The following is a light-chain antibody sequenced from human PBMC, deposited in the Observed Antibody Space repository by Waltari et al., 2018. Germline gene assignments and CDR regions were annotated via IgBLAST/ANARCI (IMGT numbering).Light chain of an antibody. CDR2: GAS. J-gene: IGKJ4*01. CDR3: QQRAQWPLT. Sequence: EIVFTQSPATLSLLPGERATLSCRASQSVGNYLAWHQQKPGQSPRLLISGASNRATGVPARFSGSGSGTDFTLTISSLEPEDFAVYYCQQRAQWPLTFGGGTKVEIK. V-gene: IGKV3-11*01. CDR1: QSVGNY.